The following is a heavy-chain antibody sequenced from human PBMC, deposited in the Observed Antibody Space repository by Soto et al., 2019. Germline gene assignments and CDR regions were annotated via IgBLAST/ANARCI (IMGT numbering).Heavy chain of an antibody. CDR3: AGATVVRGVISDY. CDR1: GGSISSGGYY. D-gene: IGHD3-10*01. J-gene: IGHJ4*02. V-gene: IGHV4-31*03. CDR2: IYYSGST. Sequence: PSETLSLTCTVSGGSISSGGYYWSWIRQHPGKGLEWIGYIYYSGSTYYNPSLKSRVTISVDTSKNQFSLKLSSVTAADTAVYYCAGATVVRGVISDYWGQGTLVTVSS.